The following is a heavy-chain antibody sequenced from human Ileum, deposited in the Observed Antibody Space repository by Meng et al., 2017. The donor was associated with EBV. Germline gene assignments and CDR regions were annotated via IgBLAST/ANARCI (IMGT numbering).Heavy chain of an antibody. Sequence: QVQRQEPGPGLVKPSETLSLTCTVSGGSISSYYWSWIRQPPGKGLDWIGYIYYSGSTNYNPSLKSRVTISVDTSKNQFSLNLSSVTAADTAVYYCARGGWSLDYWGQGTLVTVSS. CDR2: IYYSGST. V-gene: IGHV4-59*08. J-gene: IGHJ4*02. CDR3: ARGGWSLDY. D-gene: IGHD2-15*01. CDR1: GGSISSYY.